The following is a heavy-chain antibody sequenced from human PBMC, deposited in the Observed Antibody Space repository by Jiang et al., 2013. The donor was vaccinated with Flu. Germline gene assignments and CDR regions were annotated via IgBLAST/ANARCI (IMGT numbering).Heavy chain of an antibody. D-gene: IGHD1-26*01. J-gene: IGHJ3*02. Sequence: GAEVKKPGESLKISCKGSGHRVTAYWIGWVRQMPGKGLESMGVIYPGDSDTRYSPPFQGQVTISVDRSISTAYLQWSSLKASDTAMYYCARLRLGVGAAGGDAFDIWGQGDNGHRLF. CDR3: ARLRLGVGAAGGDAFDI. CDR1: GHRVTAYW. CDR2: IYPGDSDT. V-gene: IGHV5-51*01.